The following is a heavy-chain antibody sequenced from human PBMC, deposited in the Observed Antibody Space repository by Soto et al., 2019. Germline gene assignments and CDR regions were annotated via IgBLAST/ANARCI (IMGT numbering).Heavy chain of an antibody. CDR2: INHSGST. CDR1: NRSLSGYW. V-gene: IGHV4-34*01. J-gene: IGHJ6*02. CDR3: ARIKNYYGMDV. Sequence: SETLSLTCAVYNRSLSGYWWTWIRQPPGKGLEWIGEINHSGSTNYNPSLKSRVTISVDTSKNQFSLKLSSVTAADTAVYYCARIKNYYGMDVWGQGTTVTVSS.